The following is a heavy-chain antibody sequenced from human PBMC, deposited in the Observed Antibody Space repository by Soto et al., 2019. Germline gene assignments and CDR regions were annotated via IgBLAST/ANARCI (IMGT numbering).Heavy chain of an antibody. CDR2: IDWDDDK. D-gene: IGHD3-9*01. V-gene: IGHV2-70*01. Sequence: RTLVNPTQTLTLTCTFSGFSLSTSGMCVSWIRQPPGKALEWLALIDWDDDKYYSTSLKTRLTISKDTSKNQVVLTMTNMDPVDTATYYCARIRSYYDILTGTYYYYGMDVWGQGTTVTVS. CDR1: GFSLSTSGMC. CDR3: ARIRSYYDILTGTYYYYGMDV. J-gene: IGHJ6*02.